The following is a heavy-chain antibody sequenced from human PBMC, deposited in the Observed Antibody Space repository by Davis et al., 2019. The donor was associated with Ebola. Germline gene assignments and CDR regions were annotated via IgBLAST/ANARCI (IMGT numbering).Heavy chain of an antibody. CDR3: ARLEWLRERAPYYYYMNV. V-gene: IGHV5-10-1*01. CDR2: IDPSDSYT. D-gene: IGHD5-12*01. CDR1: GYSFTSYW. Sequence: GESLKISCKGSGYSFTSYWISWVRQMPGKGLEWMGRIDPSDSYTNYSPSFQGHVTISADKSISTAYLQWSSLKASDTAMYYCARLEWLRERAPYYYYMNVWGKGTTVTVSS. J-gene: IGHJ6*03.